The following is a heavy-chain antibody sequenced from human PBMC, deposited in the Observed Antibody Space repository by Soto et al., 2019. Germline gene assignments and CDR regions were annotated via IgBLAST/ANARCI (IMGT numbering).Heavy chain of an antibody. CDR3: VRGYCTTSPCSGDFQF. CDR2: IHPSGDT. J-gene: IGHJ1*01. V-gene: IGHV1-46*01. D-gene: IGHD2-15*01. CDR1: GYKFTTYF. Sequence: ASVKVSCKASGYKFTTYFIHWVRQAPGQGLEWLGMIHPSGDTGYAQKFRGRVTMTIDTSTTTAYMELRNPTSEDTAVYFSVRGYCTTSPCSGDFQFWGQGTLVTVYS.